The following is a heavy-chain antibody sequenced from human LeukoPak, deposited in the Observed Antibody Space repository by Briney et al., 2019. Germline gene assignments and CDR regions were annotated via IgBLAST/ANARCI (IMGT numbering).Heavy chain of an antibody. D-gene: IGHD6-6*01. J-gene: IGHJ1*01. CDR3: ARDSVEYSSSSEDFQH. CDR2: IKQDGSEK. CDR1: GFTFSSYW. V-gene: IGHV3-7*01. Sequence: PGGSLRLSCAASGFTFSSYWMSWVRQAPGKGLEWVANIKQDGSEKYYVDSVKGRFTISRDNAKNSLYLQMNSLRAEDTAVYYCARDSVEYSSSSEDFQHWGQGTLVTVSS.